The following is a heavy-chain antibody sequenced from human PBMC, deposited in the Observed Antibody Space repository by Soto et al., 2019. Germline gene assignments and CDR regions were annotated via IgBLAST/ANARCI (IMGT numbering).Heavy chain of an antibody. D-gene: IGHD6-13*01. J-gene: IGHJ6*02. CDR3: ARDLSSWSGYCYCGMDV. Sequence: SQTRSLTFAISGDSVSSNSAAWNWIRQSPSRGLEWLGRTYYRSKWYYDYAVSVKSRITINPDTSKNQFSLQLNSVTPEDTAVYYCARDLSSWSGYCYCGMDVWGQGTTVTVSS. CDR1: GDSVSSNSAA. CDR2: TYYRSKWYY. V-gene: IGHV6-1*01.